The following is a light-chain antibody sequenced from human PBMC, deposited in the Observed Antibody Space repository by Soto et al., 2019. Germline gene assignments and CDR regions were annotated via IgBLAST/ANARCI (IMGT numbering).Light chain of an antibody. CDR2: KAS. Sequence: SQRTHSPSRLIGSVGESVAIGCRASQTISSWLAWYQQKPGKAPKLLIHKASHLESGVPSRFSGSGSGTEFTLTISSLQPGEYATYYCQHYNSYPWTIGQGTKVDIK. CDR1: QTISSW. J-gene: IGKJ1*01. V-gene: IGKV1-5*03. CDR3: QHYNSYPWT.